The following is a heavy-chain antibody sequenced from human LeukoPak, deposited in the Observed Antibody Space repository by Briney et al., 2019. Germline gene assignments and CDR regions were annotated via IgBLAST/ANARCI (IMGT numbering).Heavy chain of an antibody. CDR2: ICGSGGST. CDR1: VFTFSSYA. Sequence: GGSLRLSCAAAVFTFSSYAMSMVSQAPGKGLGLVSAICGSGGSTNFADSAKSRFTISGYNFNNTLYLQMNSLRAEGTAVYYCIRAQTVPGARYWFDPWGQGILVTVSS. CDR3: IRAQTVPGARYWFDP. D-gene: IGHD1-14*01. V-gene: IGHV3-23*01. J-gene: IGHJ5*02.